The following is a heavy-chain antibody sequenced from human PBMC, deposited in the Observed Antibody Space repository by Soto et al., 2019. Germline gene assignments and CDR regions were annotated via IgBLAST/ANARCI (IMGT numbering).Heavy chain of an antibody. Sequence: GGSLRLSCAASGFTFSRYAISWVRQAPGKGLEWVSAISGSGGSTNYADSVKGRFTISRDNSKNTRYLQRNSLRAEDTAVYYCAKGDYYGSGSYYNANYYYYGMDVWGQGTTVTVSS. CDR3: AKGDYYGSGSYYNANYYYYGMDV. V-gene: IGHV3-23*01. CDR2: ISGSGGST. D-gene: IGHD3-10*01. J-gene: IGHJ6*02. CDR1: GFTFSRYA.